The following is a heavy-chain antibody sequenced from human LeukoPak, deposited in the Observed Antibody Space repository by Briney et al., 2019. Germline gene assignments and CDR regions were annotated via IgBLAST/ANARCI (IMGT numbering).Heavy chain of an antibody. V-gene: IGHV3-23*01. J-gene: IGHJ6*03. CDR3: AKGGGSSYYYYMDV. CDR2: ISGSGGST. CDR1: GFTFSSYG. Sequence: GGTLRLSCAASGFTFSSYGMIWVRQAPGKGLEWVSAISGSGGSTYYADSVKGRFTISRDNSKNTLYLQMNSLRAEDTAVYSCAKGGGSSYYYYMDVWGKGTTVTISS. D-gene: IGHD6-13*01.